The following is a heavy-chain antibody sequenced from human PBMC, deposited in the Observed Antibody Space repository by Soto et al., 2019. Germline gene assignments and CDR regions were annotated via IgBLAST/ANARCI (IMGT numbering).Heavy chain of an antibody. CDR3: AKAGPRYCSGGSCYRIDY. V-gene: IGHV3-23*01. Sequence: GGSLRLSCAASGFTFSSYAMSWVRQAPGKGLEWVSAISGSGGSTYYADSVKGRFTISRDNSKNTLYLLMNSLRAEDTAVYYCAKAGPRYCSGGSCYRIDYWGQGTLVTVSS. J-gene: IGHJ4*02. D-gene: IGHD2-15*01. CDR1: GFTFSSYA. CDR2: ISGSGGST.